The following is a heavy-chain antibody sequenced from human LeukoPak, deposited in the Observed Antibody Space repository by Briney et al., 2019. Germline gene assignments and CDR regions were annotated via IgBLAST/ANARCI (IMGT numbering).Heavy chain of an antibody. D-gene: IGHD2-2*01. CDR1: GGSISSSNW. CDR2: IYHSGST. Sequence: SGTLSLTCAVSGGSISSSNWWSWVRQPPGKGLEWIGEIYHSGSTNYNPSLKSRVTISVDKSKNQFSLKLSSVTAADTAVYYCARGKYQLPPYYYYMDVWGKGTTVTISS. V-gene: IGHV4-4*02. CDR3: ARGKYQLPPYYYYMDV. J-gene: IGHJ6*03.